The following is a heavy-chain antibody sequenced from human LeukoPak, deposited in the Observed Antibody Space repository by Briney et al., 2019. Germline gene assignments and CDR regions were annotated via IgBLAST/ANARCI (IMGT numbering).Heavy chain of an antibody. D-gene: IGHD3-16*01. CDR3: ARAGGTFDY. CDR1: GGSVSSGSYY. CDR2: IYYSGNT. V-gene: IGHV4-61*01. J-gene: IGHJ4*02. Sequence: SETLSLTCTVSGGSVSSGSYYWSWIRQPPGKGLEWIGYIYYSGNTNYNPSLKSRVTISVDTSRNQFSLKLSSVTAADTAVYYCARAGGTFDYWGQGTLVTVSS.